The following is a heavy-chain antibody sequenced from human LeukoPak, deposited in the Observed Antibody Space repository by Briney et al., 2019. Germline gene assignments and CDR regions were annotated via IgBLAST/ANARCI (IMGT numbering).Heavy chain of an antibody. V-gene: IGHV4-4*07. Sequence: SETLSLTCTVSGGSISSYYWSWIRQPPGKGLEWIGRIYSSGSTNDNPSLKSRVTMSVDTSKNQFSLKLSSVTAADTAVYYCARSSEGRYYYDSSGFSYYYYYMDVWGKGTTVTISS. CDR3: ARSSEGRYYYDSSGFSYYYYYMDV. D-gene: IGHD3-22*01. J-gene: IGHJ6*03. CDR2: IYSSGST. CDR1: GGSISSYY.